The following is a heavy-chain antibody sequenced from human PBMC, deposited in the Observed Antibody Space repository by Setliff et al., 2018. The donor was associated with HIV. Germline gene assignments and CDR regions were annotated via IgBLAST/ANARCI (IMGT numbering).Heavy chain of an antibody. V-gene: IGHV4-39*07. D-gene: IGHD3-16*01. J-gene: IGHJ3*02. Sequence: SETLSLTCTVSGGSFTSRSYYWGWIRQPPGKGLEWIGSIFYSGITYYNPSLKSRVTMSVDTSENQFSLTLSSVTAADTAVYYCASPRSLLVWYDAFDIWGQGTMVTVSS. CDR3: ASPRSLLVWYDAFDI. CDR2: IFYSGIT. CDR1: GGSFTSRSYY.